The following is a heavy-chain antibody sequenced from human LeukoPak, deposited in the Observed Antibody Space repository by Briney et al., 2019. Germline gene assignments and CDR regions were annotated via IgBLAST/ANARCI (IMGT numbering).Heavy chain of an antibody. CDR2: ISYDGSNK. CDR3: ARAGGLLRFLEWPFDY. Sequence: GGSLRLSCAASGFTFSSYAMHWVRQAPGKGLEWVAVISYDGSNKYYADSVKGRFTISRDNSKNTLYLQMNSLRAEDTAVYYCARAGGLLRFLEWPFDYWGQGTLVTVSS. J-gene: IGHJ4*02. CDR1: GFTFSSYA. D-gene: IGHD3-3*01. V-gene: IGHV3-30-3*01.